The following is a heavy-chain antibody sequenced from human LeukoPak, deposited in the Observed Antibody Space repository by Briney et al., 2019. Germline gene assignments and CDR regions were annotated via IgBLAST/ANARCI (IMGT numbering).Heavy chain of an antibody. V-gene: IGHV4-34*01. CDR3: ARDAGPSAFDI. CDR1: GGSFSGYY. J-gene: IGHJ3*02. CDR2: INHSGST. Sequence: SETLSLTCAVYGGSFSGYYWSWIRQPPGKGLEWIGEINHSGSTNYNPSLKSRVTISVDTSKNQFSLKLSSVTAADTAVYYCARDAGPSAFDIWGQGTMVTVSS.